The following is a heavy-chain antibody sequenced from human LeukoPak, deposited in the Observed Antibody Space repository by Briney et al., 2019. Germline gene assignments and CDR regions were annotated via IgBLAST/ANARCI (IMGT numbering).Heavy chain of an antibody. CDR3: ARVDDTSGYFYKFDY. CDR1: GGSISNYY. V-gene: IGHV4-59*01. D-gene: IGHD3-22*01. CDR2: IHYSGNT. Sequence: KPSETLSLTCSVSGGSISNYYWSWIRQPPGKGLEWIAYIHYSGNTNYNPSLKSRVTISVDTSKNQFSLKLASVTAADTAVYYCARVDDTSGYFYKFDYWGQGTLVTVSS. J-gene: IGHJ4*02.